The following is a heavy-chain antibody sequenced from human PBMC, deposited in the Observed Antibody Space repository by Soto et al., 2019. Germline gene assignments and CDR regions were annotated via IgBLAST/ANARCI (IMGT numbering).Heavy chain of an antibody. Sequence: ASVNVSFKSAGYTFSDYYIHWVRRAPGQGLEWMGWINPNSGGTKYAPKFQGGVTMTRDTSITTAYMELSRLRSGDTAVYYCAREPATAKPEGVDFWGQGTLVTVSS. V-gene: IGHV1-2*02. CDR1: GYTFSDYY. D-gene: IGHD1-1*01. CDR3: AREPATAKPEGVDF. J-gene: IGHJ4*02. CDR2: INPNSGGT.